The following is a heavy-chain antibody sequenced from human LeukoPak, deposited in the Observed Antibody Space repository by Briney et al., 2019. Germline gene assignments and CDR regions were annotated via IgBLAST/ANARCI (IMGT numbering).Heavy chain of an antibody. J-gene: IGHJ5*02. CDR1: GYSISSGYY. CDR3: ARDGGATLQDNWFDP. D-gene: IGHD1-26*01. CDR2: IYHSGST. V-gene: IGHV4-38-2*02. Sequence: SETLSLTCTVSGYSISSGYYWGGIRQPPGKGLEWIGSIYHSGSTYYNPSLKSRVTISVDTSKNQFSLKLSSVTAADTAVYYCARDGGATLQDNWFDPWGQGTLVTVSS.